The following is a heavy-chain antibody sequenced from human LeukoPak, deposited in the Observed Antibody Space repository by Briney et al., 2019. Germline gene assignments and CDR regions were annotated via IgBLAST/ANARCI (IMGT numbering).Heavy chain of an antibody. V-gene: IGHV1-58*02. D-gene: IGHD5-18*01. Sequence: SVKVSCKASGFTFTSSAMQWVRQARGQRLEWIGWIVVGSGNTNYAQKFQERVTITRDMSTSTAYMELSSLRSDDTAVYYCARGHSFGQGSWFDPWGQGTLVTVSS. CDR2: IVVGSGNT. CDR3: ARGHSFGQGSWFDP. J-gene: IGHJ5*02. CDR1: GFTFTSSA.